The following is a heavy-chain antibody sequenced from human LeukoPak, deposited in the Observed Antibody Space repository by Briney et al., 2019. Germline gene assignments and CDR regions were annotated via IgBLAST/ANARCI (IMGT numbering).Heavy chain of an antibody. CDR1: GGSISSYY. J-gene: IGHJ4*02. CDR3: ARGQYSGSCFDN. Sequence: SETLSLTCTVSGGSISSYYWSWLRQPPGKGLEWIGYIYYSGSTNYNPSLKSRVTISVDTSKNQFSLKVSSVTAADTAVYYCARGQYSGSCFDNWGQGSLVTVSS. CDR2: IYYSGST. V-gene: IGHV4-59*01. D-gene: IGHD1-26*01.